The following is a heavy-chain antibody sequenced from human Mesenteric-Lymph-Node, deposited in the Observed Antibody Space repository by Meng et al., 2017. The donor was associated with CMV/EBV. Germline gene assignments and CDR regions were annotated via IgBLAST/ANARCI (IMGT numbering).Heavy chain of an antibody. CDR2: ISWNSGSI. D-gene: IGHD3-22*01. J-gene: IGHJ6*02. Sequence: GGSLRLSCAASGFTFDDYAMHWVRQAPGKGLEWVSGISWNSGSIGYADSVKGRFTISRDNAKNSLYLQMNSLRVEDTAVYYCAREIVGDGMDVWGQGTTVTVSS. V-gene: IGHV3-9*01. CDR1: GFTFDDYA. CDR3: AREIVGDGMDV.